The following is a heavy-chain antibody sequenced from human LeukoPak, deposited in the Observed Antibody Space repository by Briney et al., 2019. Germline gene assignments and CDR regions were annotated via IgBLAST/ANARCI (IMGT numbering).Heavy chain of an antibody. V-gene: IGHV3-48*04. CDR1: GFTFSSYS. CDR2: ISSSGSSI. CDR3: ASPGGDYGSGSYYRG. Sequence: PEGSLRLSCAASGFTFSSYSMNWVRQAPGKGLEWVSYISSSGSSIYYADSVKGRFTSSRDNAKNSLYLQMNSLRAEDTAVYYCASPGGDYGSGSYYRGWGQGTLVTVSS. J-gene: IGHJ4*02. D-gene: IGHD3-10*01.